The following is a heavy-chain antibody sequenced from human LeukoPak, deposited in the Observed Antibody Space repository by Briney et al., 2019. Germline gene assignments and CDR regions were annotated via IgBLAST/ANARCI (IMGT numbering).Heavy chain of an antibody. D-gene: IGHD5-24*01. CDR3: ARVRDGYNDAYDI. J-gene: IGHJ3*02. CDR2: IKPSGGDT. Sequence: ASVKVSCKASGYTFTSYYIYWVRQATRQRLEWMGIIKPSGGDTNYAQKFQGRVFMTRDTSTSTVYMELSSLKSEDTAVYYCARVRDGYNDAYDIWGQGTMVTVSS. CDR1: GYTFTSYY. V-gene: IGHV1-46*01.